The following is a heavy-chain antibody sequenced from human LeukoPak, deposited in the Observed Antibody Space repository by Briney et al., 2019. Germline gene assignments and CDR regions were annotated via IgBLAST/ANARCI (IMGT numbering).Heavy chain of an antibody. CDR2: INPNSGGT. CDR1: GYTFTSYG. CDR3: ARDASITIFGVVIPNWFDP. J-gene: IGHJ5*02. V-gene: IGHV1-2*02. D-gene: IGHD3-3*01. Sequence: ASVKVSCKASGYTFTSYGISWVRQAPGQGLEWMGWINPNSGGTNYAQKFQGRVTMTRDTSISTAYMELSRLRSDDTAVYYCARDASITIFGVVIPNWFDPWGQGTLVTVSS.